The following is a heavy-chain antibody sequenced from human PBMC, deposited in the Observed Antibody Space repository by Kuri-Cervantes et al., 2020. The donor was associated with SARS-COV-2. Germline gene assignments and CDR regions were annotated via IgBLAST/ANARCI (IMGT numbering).Heavy chain of an antibody. V-gene: IGHV5-51*01. CDR3: AMSLYLHGSGYYYVAFDI. CDR1: GYSFTSYW. D-gene: IGHD3-22*01. J-gene: IGHJ3*02. CDR2: IYPGDSDT. Sequence: GESLKISCKGSGYSFTSYWIGWVRQMPGKGLEWMGIIYPGDSDTRYSPSFQDQVTISADKSISTAYLQWSSLKASDTAMYYCAMSLYLHGSGYYYVAFDIWGQGTMVTVSS.